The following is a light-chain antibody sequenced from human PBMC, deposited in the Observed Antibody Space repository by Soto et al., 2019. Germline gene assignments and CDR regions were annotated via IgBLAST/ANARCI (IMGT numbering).Light chain of an antibody. Sequence: DIQMTQYTNTLSASVGDRVTITCRASQGIRHYLAWYQQMPGKAPKLLIYGASTLQSGVPSRFSGSGSGTEFTLTISSLQPDDFGTYFCQHHNSYSQTFGQGTKVDIK. J-gene: IGKJ1*01. CDR3: QHHNSYSQT. V-gene: IGKV1-5*01. CDR2: GAS. CDR1: QGIRHY.